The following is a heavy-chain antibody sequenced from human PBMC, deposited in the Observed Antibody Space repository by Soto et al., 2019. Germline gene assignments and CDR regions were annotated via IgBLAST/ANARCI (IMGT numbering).Heavy chain of an antibody. CDR1: GGTFSSSA. CDR3: ASCETAGHKGFDI. CDR2: IIPTFGTS. V-gene: IGHV1-69*06. D-gene: IGHD6-19*01. Sequence: QVQLEQSGAEVRKPGSSVKVSCKASGGTFSSSAINWLRQAPGQGPEWMGGIIPTFGTSNYIPKLRGRVTITADTSTTTAYLDMSSLTSEDTAMSSCASCETAGHKGFDIWGQGTMVTVSA. J-gene: IGHJ3*02.